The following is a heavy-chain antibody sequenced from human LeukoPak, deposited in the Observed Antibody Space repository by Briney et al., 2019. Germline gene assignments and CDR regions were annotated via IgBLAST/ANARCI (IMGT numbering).Heavy chain of an antibody. CDR3: AKGHVWGSRKYYFDY. J-gene: IGHJ4*02. Sequence: GGAPRLSCAASGFTFRSYGMHWGRQAPGKGLGGVAVISYDGSNKYYADSVKGRFTISRDNSKNTLYLQMNSLRAEDTAVYYCAKGHVWGSRKYYFDYWGQGTLVTVSS. D-gene: IGHD3-16*01. CDR2: ISYDGSNK. V-gene: IGHV3-30*18. CDR1: GFTFRSYG.